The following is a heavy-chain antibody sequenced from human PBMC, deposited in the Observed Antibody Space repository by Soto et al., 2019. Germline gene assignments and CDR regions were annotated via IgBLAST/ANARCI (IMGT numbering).Heavy chain of an antibody. Sequence: QVQLVQSGAEVKKPGASVKVSCKASGYTFTGYYMHWVRQAPGQGLEWMGWINPNSGGTNYAQKFQGRVTMTRDTSISTAYMELSRLRSVDTPVYYCARSQLPSPTTGFDPWGQGTLVTVSS. CDR3: ARSQLPSPTTGFDP. V-gene: IGHV1-2*02. J-gene: IGHJ5*02. CDR2: INPNSGGT. D-gene: IGHD1-1*01. CDR1: GYTFTGYY.